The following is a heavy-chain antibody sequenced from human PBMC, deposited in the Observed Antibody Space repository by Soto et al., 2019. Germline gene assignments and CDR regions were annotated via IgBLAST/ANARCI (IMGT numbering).Heavy chain of an antibody. V-gene: IGHV1-3*01. Sequence: ASVKVSCKASGYTFTSYAIHWVRQAPGQRLEWMGWINAGNGNTKHSQKLQGRVTITTDTSASTAYMELSSLRSEDTAVYYCARDVAAADYWGQGTLVTVSS. CDR2: INAGNGNT. D-gene: IGHD6-13*01. CDR3: ARDVAAADY. J-gene: IGHJ4*02. CDR1: GYTFTSYA.